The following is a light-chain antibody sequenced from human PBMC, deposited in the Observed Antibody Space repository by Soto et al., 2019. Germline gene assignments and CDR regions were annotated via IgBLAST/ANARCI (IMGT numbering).Light chain of an antibody. CDR1: SSDVGGYNY. Sequence: QSALTQPPSASWSLGQSVTISCTGTSSDVGGYNYVSWHQQHPGKAPKVMIYEVTKRPPGVPDRFSRSKSGNTASLTVSGLQAEDEADYYCSSFAGGGNPVLLGGGTKLTVL. CDR2: EVT. CDR3: SSFAGGGNPVL. V-gene: IGLV2-8*01. J-gene: IGLJ2*01.